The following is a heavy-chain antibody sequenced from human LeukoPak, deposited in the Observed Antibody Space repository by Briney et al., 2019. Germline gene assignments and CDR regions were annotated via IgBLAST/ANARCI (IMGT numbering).Heavy chain of an antibody. D-gene: IGHD6-19*01. CDR2: ITASGDIT. CDR3: VKGTGSHYFYYYMDV. CDR1: GSTFSSYE. Sequence: GGSLRLSCAASGSTFSSYEMHWVRRAPGKGLEWVAAITASGDITYHADSVKGRFTVSRDNPKKTMYLQMDSLRVADTAVYCCVKGTGSHYFYYYMDVWGKGTTVSVS. V-gene: IGHV3-23*01. J-gene: IGHJ6*03.